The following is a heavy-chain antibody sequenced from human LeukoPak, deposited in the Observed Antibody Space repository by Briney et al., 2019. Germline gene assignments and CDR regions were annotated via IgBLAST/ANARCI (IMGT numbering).Heavy chain of an antibody. CDR1: GGSISSSSYY. D-gene: IGHD6-19*01. Sequence: PSETLSLTCTVSGGSISSSSYYWGWIRQPPGKGLEWIGSNYYSGSTYYNPSLKSRVTISVDTSKNQFSLKLSSVTAADTAVYYCARPGIAVAGTYFDYWGQGTLVTVSS. CDR2: NYYSGST. J-gene: IGHJ4*02. CDR3: ARPGIAVAGTYFDY. V-gene: IGHV4-39*01.